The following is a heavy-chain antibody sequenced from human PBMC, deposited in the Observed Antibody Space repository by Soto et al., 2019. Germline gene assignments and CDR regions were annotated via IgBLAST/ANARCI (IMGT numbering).Heavy chain of an antibody. Sequence: GASVKVSCKASGYTFTSYYMHWVRQAPGQGLERKGKINPSGGSTSYAQKFQGRVTMTRDTSTSTVYMELSSLRSEDTAVYYCAMGDIVVVPAAPTFHYYYYYGMDVWGQGTTVTVSS. CDR2: INPSGGST. J-gene: IGHJ6*02. CDR3: AMGDIVVVPAAPTFHYYYYYGMDV. D-gene: IGHD2-2*01. CDR1: GYTFTSYY. V-gene: IGHV1-46*01.